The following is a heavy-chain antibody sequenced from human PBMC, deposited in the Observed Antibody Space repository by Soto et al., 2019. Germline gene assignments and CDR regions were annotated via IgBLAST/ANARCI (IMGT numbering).Heavy chain of an antibody. CDR2: IYHSGNT. V-gene: IGHV4-4*02. J-gene: IGHJ6*02. CDR3: ATSGWNEDFYYYYGMDV. CDR1: GDSITRSNW. D-gene: IGHD6-19*01. Sequence: PSETLSLTCAVSGDSITRSNWWRWVRQSPGKGLEWIGEIYHSGNTKYNPSLKSRITMSVDKAKNQFSLKMTSVTAADTAFYYCATSGWNEDFYYYYGMDVWGQGTTVTVSS.